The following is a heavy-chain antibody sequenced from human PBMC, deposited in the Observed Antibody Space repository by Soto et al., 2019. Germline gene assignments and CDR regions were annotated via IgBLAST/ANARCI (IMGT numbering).Heavy chain of an antibody. D-gene: IGHD2-15*01. J-gene: IGHJ6*03. CDR1: GDSVSSKSAG. CDR2: TYYRSKWYN. V-gene: IGHV6-1*01. Sequence: SATPSLPRGISGDSVSSKSAGWNWIRQSPSRGLEWLGRTYYRSKWYNDYAVSVKSRITINPDTSKNQFSLQLNSVTPEDTAVYYCARESRGGSLNYYYYMDVWGKGTTVTVSS. CDR3: ARESRGGSLNYYYYMDV.